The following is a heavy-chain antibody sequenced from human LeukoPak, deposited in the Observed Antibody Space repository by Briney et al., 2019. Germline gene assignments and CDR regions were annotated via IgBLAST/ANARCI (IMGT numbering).Heavy chain of an antibody. CDR3: ARGIGIAARPRSYYFDY. D-gene: IGHD6-6*01. Sequence: SVKVSCKASGGTFSSYAISWVRQAPGQGLEWMGGIIPIFGTANYAQKFQGRVTITRNTSISTAYMELSSLRSEDTAVYYCARGIGIAARPRSYYFDYWGQGTLVTVSS. J-gene: IGHJ4*02. CDR1: GGTFSSYA. V-gene: IGHV1-69*05. CDR2: IIPIFGTA.